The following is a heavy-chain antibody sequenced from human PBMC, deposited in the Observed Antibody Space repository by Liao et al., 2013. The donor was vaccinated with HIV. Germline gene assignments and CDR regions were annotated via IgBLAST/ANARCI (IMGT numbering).Heavy chain of an antibody. CDR2: IYTSGST. D-gene: IGHD3/OR15-3a*01. V-gene: IGHV4-4*07. Sequence: QVQLQESGPGLMRPSETLSLTCTVSGGSIGFYYWSWIRQPAGKGLEWIGRIYTSGSTNYKPSLKSRVTMSVDTSKNQFSLKLNSVTAADTAVYFCARTGWDWPDAFDVWGQGTMVTVSS. J-gene: IGHJ3*01. CDR1: GGSIGFYY. CDR3: ARTGWDWPDAFDV.